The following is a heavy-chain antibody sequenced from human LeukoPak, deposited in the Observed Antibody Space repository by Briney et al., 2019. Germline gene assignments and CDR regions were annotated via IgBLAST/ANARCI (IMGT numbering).Heavy chain of an antibody. CDR2: ISSSSSYI. CDR3: ARDLEADSSGYERSPLDY. Sequence: GGSLRLSCAASGFTFSSYSMNWVRQAPGKGLEWVSSISSSSSYIYYADSVKGRFTISRDNAKNSLNLQMNSLRAEDTAVYYRARDLEADSSGYERSPLDYWGQGTLVTVSS. D-gene: IGHD3-22*01. V-gene: IGHV3-21*01. CDR1: GFTFSSYS. J-gene: IGHJ4*02.